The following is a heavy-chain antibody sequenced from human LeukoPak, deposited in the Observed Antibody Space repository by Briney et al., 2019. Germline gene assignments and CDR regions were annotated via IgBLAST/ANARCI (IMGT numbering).Heavy chain of an antibody. Sequence: SETLSLTCTVSGGSISSYYWSWIRQPPGKGLEWIGYIYHSGSTYYNPSLKSRVTISVDRSKNQFSLKLSSVTAADTAVYYCARAGGYSYGWVSAFDIWGQGTMVTVSS. CDR1: GGSISSYY. D-gene: IGHD5-18*01. J-gene: IGHJ3*02. CDR3: ARAGGYSYGWVSAFDI. CDR2: IYHSGST. V-gene: IGHV4-59*12.